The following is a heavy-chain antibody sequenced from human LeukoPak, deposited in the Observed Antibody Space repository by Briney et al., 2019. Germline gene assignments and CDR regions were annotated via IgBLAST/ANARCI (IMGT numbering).Heavy chain of an antibody. D-gene: IGHD5-12*01. CDR3: AREDRLSFDI. CDR2: TYYRSKWYY. CDR1: GDSVSINNAA. V-gene: IGHV6-1*01. J-gene: IGHJ3*02. Sequence: SQTLSLTCAISGDSVSINNAAWHWIRQSPSRGLEWLGRTYYRSKWYYDYAVSLKGRVTINPDTPKNHFSLQLSSVAPADTAVYFCAREDRLSFDIWGQGTMVTVSS.